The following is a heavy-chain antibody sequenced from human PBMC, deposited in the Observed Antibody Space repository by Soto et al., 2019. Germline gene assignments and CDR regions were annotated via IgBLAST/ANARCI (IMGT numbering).Heavy chain of an antibody. V-gene: IGHV4-59*08. CDR1: GGSISSYY. Sequence: SETLSLTCTVSGGSISSYYWSWIRQPPGKGLEWIGYIYYSGSTNYNPSLKSRVTISVDTSKNQFSLKLSSVTAADTAVYYCARHSPAAGTSLPSHFDYWGQGTLVTVSS. CDR2: IYYSGST. D-gene: IGHD6-13*01. CDR3: ARHSPAAGTSLPSHFDY. J-gene: IGHJ4*02.